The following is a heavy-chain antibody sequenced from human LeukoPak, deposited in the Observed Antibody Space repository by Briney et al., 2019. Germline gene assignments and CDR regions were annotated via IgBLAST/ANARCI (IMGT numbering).Heavy chain of an antibody. Sequence: SETLSLTCAVYGGSFSGYYWSWIRQPPGKGLEWIGEINHSGSTNYNPSLKSRVTISVDMSKDQFSLKLSSVTAADTAVYYCAKDSITTMWDWGQGTLVTVSS. CDR1: GGSFSGYY. V-gene: IGHV4-34*01. J-gene: IGHJ4*02. CDR3: AKDSITTMWD. D-gene: IGHD3-22*01. CDR2: INHSGST.